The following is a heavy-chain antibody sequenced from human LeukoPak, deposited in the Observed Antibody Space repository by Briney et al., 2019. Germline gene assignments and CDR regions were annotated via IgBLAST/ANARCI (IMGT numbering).Heavy chain of an antibody. V-gene: IGHV3-49*04. CDR3: SRVFYSSGSYYSPLDS. D-gene: IGHD3-10*01. CDR2: IRSKAYGETT. Sequence: GGSLRLSCIASRFSFGDYALSWVRQAPGKGLEWVGFIRSKAYGETTEYAASVKGRFTISRDDSKSIAYLQMNSLKTEDTAMYYCSRVFYSSGSYYSPLDSWGQGTLVTVSS. CDR1: RFSFGDYA. J-gene: IGHJ4*02.